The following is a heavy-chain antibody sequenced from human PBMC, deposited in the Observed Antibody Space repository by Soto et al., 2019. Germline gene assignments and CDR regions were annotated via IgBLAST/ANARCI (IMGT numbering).Heavy chain of an antibody. D-gene: IGHD3-22*01. CDR1: GYTFTSYA. CDR3: ARDGYYDSSGYYQVDY. V-gene: IGHV1-3*01. J-gene: IGHJ4*02. CDR2: INAGNGNT. Sequence: GASVKVSCKASGYTFTSYAMHWVRQAPGQRLEWMGWINAGNGNTKYSQKSQGRVTITRDTSAITAYMELSSLGSEDTAVYYCARDGYYDSSGYYQVDYWGQGTLVTVSS.